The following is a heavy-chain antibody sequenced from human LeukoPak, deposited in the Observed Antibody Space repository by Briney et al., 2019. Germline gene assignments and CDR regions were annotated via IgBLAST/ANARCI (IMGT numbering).Heavy chain of an antibody. V-gene: IGHV3-66*01. J-gene: IGHJ6*02. Sequence: PGGSLRLSCVASGFTASSKYMCSVRQAPGKGLEWVSIIYSGGSTYYADSVKGRFTISRDNSKNTLYLQMNSLRAEDTAVYYCARDSLSWLYGLDVWGQGTTVTVSS. D-gene: IGHD5-24*01. CDR3: ARDSLSWLYGLDV. CDR1: GFTASSKY. CDR2: IYSGGST.